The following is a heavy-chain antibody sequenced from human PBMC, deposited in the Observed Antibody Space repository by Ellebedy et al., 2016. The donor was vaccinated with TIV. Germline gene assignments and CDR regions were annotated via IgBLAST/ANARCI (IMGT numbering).Heavy chain of an antibody. CDR1: GFTFSNYV. J-gene: IGHJ6*02. Sequence: PGGSLRLSCAVSGFTFSNYVMHWVRQAPGKGLEWVAAISSDGSNKHYADSVKGRFTISRDNSENMLYLQMYSLRVEDTAVYFCVRADYYDSTGYYYYYGMDVWGQGTTVTVSS. D-gene: IGHD3-22*01. CDR2: ISSDGSNK. CDR3: VRADYYDSTGYYYYYGMDV. V-gene: IGHV3-30-3*01.